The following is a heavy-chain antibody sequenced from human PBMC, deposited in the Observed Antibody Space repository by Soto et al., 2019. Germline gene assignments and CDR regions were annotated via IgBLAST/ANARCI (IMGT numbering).Heavy chain of an antibody. J-gene: IGHJ2*01. V-gene: IGHV3-23*01. Sequence: EMQLLESGGGLVQPGGPLRLSCAASGFTFAAFAMAWVRQRPGNGLEWVSSLSGGGGSTYYNNSVRGRFTISRDNSNSTLFLQMNKLRAEDTAVYFCAKTHRATTGVTRYWYCGLWGRGTLVTVSS. D-gene: IGHD4-17*01. CDR3: AKTHRATTGVTRYWYCGL. CDR2: LSGGGGST. CDR1: GFTFAAFA.